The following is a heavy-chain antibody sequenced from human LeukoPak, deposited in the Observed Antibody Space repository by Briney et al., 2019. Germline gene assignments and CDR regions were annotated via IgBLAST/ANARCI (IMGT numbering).Heavy chain of an antibody. CDR1: GYTFTGYY. Sequence: ASVKVSCKASGYTFTGYYMHWVRQAPGQGLEWMGWINPNSGGTNYAQEFQGRVTMTRDTSISTAYMELSRLRSDDTAVYYCARGGPQGYCSGGSCYSDAFDIWGQGTMVTVSS. CDR2: INPNSGGT. CDR3: ARGGPQGYCSGGSCYSDAFDI. J-gene: IGHJ3*02. V-gene: IGHV1-2*02. D-gene: IGHD2-15*01.